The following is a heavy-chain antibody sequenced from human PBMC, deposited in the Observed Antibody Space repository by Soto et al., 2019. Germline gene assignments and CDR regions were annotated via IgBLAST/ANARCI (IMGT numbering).Heavy chain of an antibody. Sequence: QAHLVQSGAEEKKPGASVKVSCKASGYIFSNWAVYWVRQAPGQRLECIGWINTVNGQTQYSQKFQGRVTLTRDTSASTAYMELSSLRSEDTAVYYCAREGVRGMDVWGQGTTVTVSS. J-gene: IGHJ6*02. CDR2: INTVNGQT. D-gene: IGHD3-16*01. V-gene: IGHV1-3*05. CDR1: GYIFSNWA. CDR3: AREGVRGMDV.